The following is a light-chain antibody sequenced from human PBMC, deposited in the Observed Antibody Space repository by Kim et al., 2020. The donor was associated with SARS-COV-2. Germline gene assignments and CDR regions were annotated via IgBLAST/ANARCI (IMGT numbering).Light chain of an antibody. Sequence: GSPGDRVTLFCRASQSVSENLAWYQHKPGQAPRLLMYGASTRAIAIPARFSGSGSGTEFTLTISSLQSEDFAVYYCQQYNIWPSPFGGGTKVDIK. J-gene: IGKJ4*01. V-gene: IGKV3-15*01. CDR3: QQYNIWPSP. CDR2: GAS. CDR1: QSVSEN.